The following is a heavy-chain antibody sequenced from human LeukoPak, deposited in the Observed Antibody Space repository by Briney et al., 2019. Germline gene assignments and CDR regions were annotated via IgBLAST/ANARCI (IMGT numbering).Heavy chain of an antibody. CDR1: GGTFSSYA. V-gene: IGHV1-69*01. D-gene: IGHD6-6*01. CDR2: IIPIFGTA. Sequence: SVKVSCKASGGTFSSYAISWVRQAPGQGLEWMGGIIPIFGTANYAQKFQGRVTITADESTSTAYMELSSLRSEDTAVYYCARASSSSSGGYYYYYVDVWGKGTTVTVSS. J-gene: IGHJ6*03. CDR3: ARASSSSSGGYYYYYVDV.